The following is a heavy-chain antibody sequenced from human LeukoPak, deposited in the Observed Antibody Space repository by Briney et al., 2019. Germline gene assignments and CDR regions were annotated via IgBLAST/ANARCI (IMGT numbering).Heavy chain of an antibody. CDR1: GFTFSNYW. CDR3: ARDRKSGESSEIDF. D-gene: IGHD3-10*01. J-gene: IGHJ4*02. V-gene: IGHV3-74*01. Sequence: GGSLRLSCAASGFTFSNYWVHWVRQAPGKGLVWVSRINRDGSTTNYADSVKGRFTVSRDNAKNTLNLQMNSMRAEDTAVYYCARDRKSGESSEIDFWGQGTLVTVSS. CDR2: INRDGSTT.